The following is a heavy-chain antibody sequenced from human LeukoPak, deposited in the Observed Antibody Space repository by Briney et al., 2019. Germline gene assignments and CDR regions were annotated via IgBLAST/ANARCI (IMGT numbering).Heavy chain of an antibody. CDR3: ARRNDYDFWSGNQYYFDY. V-gene: IGHV4-39*01. CDR2: FYYSGTT. D-gene: IGHD3-3*01. J-gene: IGHJ4*02. CDR1: GGSISSRSHY. Sequence: PSETLSLTCSVSGGSISSRSHYWGWIRQSPGKGLEWIGTFYYSGTTFYNPSLQSRVSISVDTSRNQFSLRLNSVTAADMAVYYCARRNDYDFWSGNQYYFDYWGQGTLVTVS.